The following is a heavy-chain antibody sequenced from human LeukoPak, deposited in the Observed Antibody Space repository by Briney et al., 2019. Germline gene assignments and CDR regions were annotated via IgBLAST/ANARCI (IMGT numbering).Heavy chain of an antibody. CDR2: IYYSGST. CDR1: GGSISSYY. V-gene: IGHV4-59*01. Sequence: SETLSLTCTVSGGSISSYYCSWIRQPPGKGLEWIGYIYYSGSTNYTPSLKSRVTISVDTSKNQFSLTLRCVTAPDTAVYYCARVVVRNWFDPWGQGTLVTVSS. CDR3: ARVVVRNWFDP. D-gene: IGHD6-6*01. J-gene: IGHJ5*02.